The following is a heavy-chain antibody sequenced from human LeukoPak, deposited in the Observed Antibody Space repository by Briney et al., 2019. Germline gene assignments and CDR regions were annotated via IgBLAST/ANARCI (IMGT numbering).Heavy chain of an antibody. CDR1: RFTFSNYI. J-gene: IGHJ5*02. V-gene: IGHV3-23*01. D-gene: IGHD4-17*01. Sequence: GGSLRLSCAASRFTFSNYILSWVRQTPGKGLEWVSTISASGHSTYYTDSVKGRFTISRDNSNSTLFLQMGSLSAEDTAIYYCATDVYGDYSRWFDPWGQGTLVSVSS. CDR3: ATDVYGDYSRWFDP. CDR2: ISASGHST.